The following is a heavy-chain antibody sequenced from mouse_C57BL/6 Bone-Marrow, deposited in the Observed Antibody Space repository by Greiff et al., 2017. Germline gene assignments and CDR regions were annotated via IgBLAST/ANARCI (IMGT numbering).Heavy chain of an antibody. CDR1: GYTFTSYT. CDR3: ARFTTVVARGFAY. CDR2: INPSSGYT. D-gene: IGHD1-1*01. Sequence: QVQLQQSGAELARPGASVKMSCKASGYTFTSYTLHWVKQRPGQGLEWIGYINPSSGYTKYNQKFKDKATLTADKYSSTAYMQLSSLTSEDSAVYYCARFTTVVARGFAYWGQGTLVTVSA. J-gene: IGHJ3*01. V-gene: IGHV1-4*01.